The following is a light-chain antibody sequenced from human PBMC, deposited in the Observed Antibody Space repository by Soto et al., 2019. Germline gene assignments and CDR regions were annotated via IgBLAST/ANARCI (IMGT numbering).Light chain of an antibody. CDR3: QKYDSDPRT. Sequence: DIQMTQSPSSLSASVGDRVTITCRASQGINNFLAWYQQKPGKVPKLLIYGSSTVQSGVPSRFSGSGSGTDFTFTISSLQPEDVATYYCQKYDSDPRTFGQGTKVEIK. V-gene: IGKV1-27*01. CDR1: QGINNF. J-gene: IGKJ1*01. CDR2: GSS.